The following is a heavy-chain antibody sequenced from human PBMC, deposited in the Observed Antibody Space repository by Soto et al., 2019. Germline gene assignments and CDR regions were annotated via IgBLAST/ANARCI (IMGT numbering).Heavy chain of an antibody. CDR3: VGGLYTGSPNFFY. CDR1: EFTLSTYW. V-gene: IGHV3-7*05. D-gene: IGHD1-1*01. Sequence: PGGSLRLSCAASEFTLSTYWMTWVRQAPGKGLEGVANIEGDGSEKNYVDSVKGRFTVSRDNAKRSLYLQMNSLRVEDTAVYYCVGGLYTGSPNFFYWGQGTLVTVSS. J-gene: IGHJ4*02. CDR2: IEGDGSEK.